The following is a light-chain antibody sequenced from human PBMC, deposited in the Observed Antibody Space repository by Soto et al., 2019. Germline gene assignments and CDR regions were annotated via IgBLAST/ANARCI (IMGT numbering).Light chain of an antibody. CDR1: SGDIGGYDY. V-gene: IGLV2-8*01. CDR3: SASAGDNNDM. Sequence: QSALTQPPSASGSPGQSVSISCTGASGDIGGYDYVSWYQQHPGKVPKLILYEVDKRPSGVPDRFSGSKSGDKASLTVSGLHPEEEAADHCSASAGDNNDMFGAGTKLTVL. CDR2: EVD. J-gene: IGLJ1*01.